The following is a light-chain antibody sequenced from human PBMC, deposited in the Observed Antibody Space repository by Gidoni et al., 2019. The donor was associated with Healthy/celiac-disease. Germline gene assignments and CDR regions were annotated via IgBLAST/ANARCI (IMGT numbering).Light chain of an antibody. V-gene: IGLV3-1*01. CDR3: QAWDSSTGVV. CDR1: KLGDKY. Sequence: SYELPQPPSVSVSPGQTASITCSGDKLGDKYACCYQQKPGQSPVLVIYQDTKRPSGIPERFSGSNSGNTATLTISGTQAMDEADYYCQAWDSSTGVVFGGGTKLTVL. CDR2: QDT. J-gene: IGLJ2*01.